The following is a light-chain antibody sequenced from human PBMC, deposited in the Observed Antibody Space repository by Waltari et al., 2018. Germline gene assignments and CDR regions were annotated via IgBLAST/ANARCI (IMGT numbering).Light chain of an antibody. J-gene: IGKJ2*01. Sequence: DIVLTQSPDTLSLSPGERATLSCRASQTVNSNYLAWYQQKPGQAPRLVIYGAPSRATGIPDRFSGSGSGTDFTLTISRLDPEDFAVYYCQQYDTSSYTFGQGTNLEIK. CDR1: QTVNSNY. V-gene: IGKV3-20*01. CDR2: GAP. CDR3: QQYDTSSYT.